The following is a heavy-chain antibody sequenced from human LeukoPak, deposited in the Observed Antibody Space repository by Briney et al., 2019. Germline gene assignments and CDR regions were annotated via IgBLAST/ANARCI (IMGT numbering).Heavy chain of an antibody. CDR1: GGSISSYY. V-gene: IGHV4-4*07. CDR2: IYTSGST. J-gene: IGHJ4*02. Sequence: SETPSLTCTVSGGSISSYYWSWIRQPAGKGLEWIGRIYTSGSTNYNPSLKSRVTMSVDTSKNQFSLKLSSVAAADTAVYYCAREIWSSGWWGFDYWGQGTLVTVSS. CDR3: AREIWSSGWWGFDY. D-gene: IGHD6-19*01.